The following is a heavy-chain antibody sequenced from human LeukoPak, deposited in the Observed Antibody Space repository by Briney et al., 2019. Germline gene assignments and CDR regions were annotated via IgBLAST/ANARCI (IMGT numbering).Heavy chain of an antibody. Sequence: ASVKVSCKASGGTFSSYAISWVRQAPGQGLEWMGGIIPIFGTANYAQKFQGRVTITADESTSTAYMELSSLRSEDTAVYYCARVGKYLGYCSSTSCYTSATYYFDYWGQGTLVTVSS. J-gene: IGHJ4*02. CDR3: ARVGKYLGYCSSTSCYTSATYYFDY. CDR2: IIPIFGTA. CDR1: GGTFSSYA. D-gene: IGHD2-2*02. V-gene: IGHV1-69*13.